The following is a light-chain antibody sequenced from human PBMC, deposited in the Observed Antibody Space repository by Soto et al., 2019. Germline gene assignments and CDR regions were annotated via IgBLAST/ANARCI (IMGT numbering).Light chain of an antibody. J-gene: IGKJ2*01. CDR3: QHDTNWYSMYS. CDR2: GAS. V-gene: IGKV3-15*01. CDR1: QSVSSN. Sequence: EIVMTQSPATLSVSPGERATLSCRASQSVSSNLAWYQQKPGQAPRLLIYGASTRATGIPARFSGSGSETDFTRTISSLQYDDFAVYYSQHDTNWYSMYSFGQGTKLEIK.